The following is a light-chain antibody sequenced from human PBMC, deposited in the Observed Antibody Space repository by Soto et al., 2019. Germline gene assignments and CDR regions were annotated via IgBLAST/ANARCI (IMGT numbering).Light chain of an antibody. V-gene: IGKV2-30*01. Sequence: DGVMTQSPLSLPVTLGQPASISCRSSQSLVYSDGNAYLNWFQQRPGQSPRRLIYTVSNRDSGVPDRFCGSGSGTDFTLKISRVEAEDVGVYYFMHGTYWPPTFGQGTKVEIK. CDR1: QSLVYSDGNAY. CDR2: TVS. J-gene: IGKJ1*01. CDR3: MHGTYWPPT.